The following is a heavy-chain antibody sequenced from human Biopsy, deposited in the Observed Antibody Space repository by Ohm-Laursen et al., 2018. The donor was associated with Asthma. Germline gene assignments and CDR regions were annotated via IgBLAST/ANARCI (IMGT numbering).Heavy chain of an antibody. CDR2: VSSSGGAR. J-gene: IGHJ4*02. V-gene: IGHV3-23*01. CDR1: GFRFSDYG. Sequence: SLRLSCSATGFRFSDYGMHWVRQAPGKGLEWVASVSSSGGARDYADSVKGRFTISRDNSNTVYLQMKWLRAEDTAIYYCATFPYGDYLPLDYWGQGTLVTVSS. D-gene: IGHD4-17*01. CDR3: ATFPYGDYLPLDY.